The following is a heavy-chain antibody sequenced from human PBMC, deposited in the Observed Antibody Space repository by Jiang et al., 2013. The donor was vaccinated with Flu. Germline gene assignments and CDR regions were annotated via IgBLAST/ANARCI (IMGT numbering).Heavy chain of an antibody. D-gene: IGHD5-18*01. V-gene: IGHV4-59*08. CDR1: GGSISSYY. CDR2: IYYSGST. CDR3: ARHKEEDTAMVDAFDI. J-gene: IGHJ3*02. Sequence: GSGLVKPSETLSLTCTVSGGSISSYYWSWIRQPPGKGLEWIGYIYYSGSTNYNPSLKSRVTISVDTSKNQFSLKLSSVTAADTAVYYCARHKEEDTAMVDAFDIWGQGTMVTVSS.